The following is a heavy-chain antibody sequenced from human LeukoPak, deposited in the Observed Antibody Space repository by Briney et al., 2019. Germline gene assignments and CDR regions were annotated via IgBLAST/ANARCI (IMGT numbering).Heavy chain of an antibody. J-gene: IGHJ4*02. Sequence: SGGSLRLSCVVSGITLSNYGMSWVRQAPGKGLEWVSGISERGGSTNYADSVKGRFIISRDTSKNTVYVQMNSLRVEDTAVYFCAKRGIVIRAVIIIGFHKEAYYFDYWGQGILVTVSS. CDR1: GITLSNYG. V-gene: IGHV3-23*01. D-gene: IGHD3-10*01. CDR2: ISERGGST. CDR3: AKRGIVIRAVIIIGFHKEAYYFDY.